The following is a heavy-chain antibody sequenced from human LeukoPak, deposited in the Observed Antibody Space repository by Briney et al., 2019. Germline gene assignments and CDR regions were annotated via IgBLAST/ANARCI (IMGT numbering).Heavy chain of an antibody. CDR1: GFTFSSYS. V-gene: IGHV3-21*01. D-gene: IGHD2-15*01. Sequence: GGSLRLSCAASGFTFSSYSMNWVRQAPGKGLEWVSSISSSSSYIYYADSVKGRFTISRDNAKNSLYLQMNSLRAEDTAVYYCASFGGSKPYCSGGSCAGVDYWGQGTLVTVSS. CDR3: ASFGGSKPYCSGGSCAGVDY. J-gene: IGHJ4*02. CDR2: ISSSSSYI.